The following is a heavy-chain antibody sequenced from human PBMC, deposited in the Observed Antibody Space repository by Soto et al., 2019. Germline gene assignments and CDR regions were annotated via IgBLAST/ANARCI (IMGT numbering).Heavy chain of an antibody. CDR3: VRDADETAIVPAPWLV. CDR2: IYHSGST. D-gene: IGHD2-21*02. V-gene: IGHV4-4*02. Sequence: VALSLTCAVSGGSISSSHWWCWVRQSPGKGLEWIGEIYHSGSTNYNPSLKSRITMSVDKSKNQFSVNLSSVTAADTAVYYCVRDADETAIVPAPWLVWGRGTMVTVSS. CDR1: GGSISSSHW. J-gene: IGHJ6*02.